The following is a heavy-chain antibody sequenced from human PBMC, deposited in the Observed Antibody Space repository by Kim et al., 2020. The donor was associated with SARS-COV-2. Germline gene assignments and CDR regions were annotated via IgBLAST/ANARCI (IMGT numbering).Heavy chain of an antibody. CDR3: TRGGYVSGGTCSNYNVLDV. D-gene: IGHD2-15*01. Sequence: GGSLRLSCAASGFSFSSHGMYWFRQAPGKGLEWVSRIWYDGSHQYYADSVKGRFTISRDNSKNTLYLQMNSLRVEDTAVYYCTRGGYVSGGTCSNYNVLDVWGQEATVTVSS. CDR2: IWYDGSHQ. J-gene: IGHJ6*02. V-gene: IGHV3-33*01. CDR1: GFSFSSHG.